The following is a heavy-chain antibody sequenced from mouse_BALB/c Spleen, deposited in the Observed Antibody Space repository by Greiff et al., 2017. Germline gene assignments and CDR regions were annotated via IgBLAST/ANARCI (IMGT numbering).Heavy chain of an antibody. J-gene: IGHJ3*01. CDR3: ASIYYYASATAWFAY. Sequence: DVKLVESGGGLVKPGGSLKLSCAASGFTFSSYAMSWVRQTPEKRLEWVASISSGGSTYYPDSVKGRFTISRDNARNILYLQMSSLRSEDTAMYYCASIYYYASATAWFAYWGQGTLVTVSA. CDR1: GFTFSSYA. D-gene: IGHD1-1*01. V-gene: IGHV5-6-5*01. CDR2: ISSGGST.